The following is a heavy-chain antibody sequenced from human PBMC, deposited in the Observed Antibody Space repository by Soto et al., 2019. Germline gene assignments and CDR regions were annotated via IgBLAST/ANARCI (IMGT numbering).Heavy chain of an antibody. CDR1: GGSISSYY. V-gene: IGHV4-59*01. D-gene: IGHD3-22*01. Sequence: PSETLSLTCTVSGGSISSYYGSWIRQPPGKGLEWIGYIYYSGSTNYNPSLKSRVTISVDTSKNQFSLKLSSVTAADTAVYSCARDSYDSSGYDYGRYFDYWGQGTLVTVSS. CDR2: IYYSGST. J-gene: IGHJ4*02. CDR3: ARDSYDSSGYDYGRYFDY.